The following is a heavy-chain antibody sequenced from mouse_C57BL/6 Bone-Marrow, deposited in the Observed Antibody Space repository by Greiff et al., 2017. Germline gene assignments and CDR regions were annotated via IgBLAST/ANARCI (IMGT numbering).Heavy chain of an antibody. CDR2: IFPGSGST. CDR1: GYTFTDNY. V-gene: IGHV1-75*01. CDR3: ARYGIYYDYDDLYFDV. D-gene: IGHD2-4*01. J-gene: IGHJ1*03. Sequence: VQLQQSGPELVKPGASVKISCKASGYTFTDNYIHWVKQRPGQGLEWIGWIFPGSGSTYYNEKFKGKATLTVDKASGTAYMLLSSLTSEDSAVYFWARYGIYYDYDDLYFDVWGTGTTVTVSS.